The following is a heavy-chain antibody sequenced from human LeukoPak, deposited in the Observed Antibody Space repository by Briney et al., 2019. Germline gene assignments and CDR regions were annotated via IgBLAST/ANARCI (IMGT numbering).Heavy chain of an antibody. CDR3: AKDDGYSYALTLYYMDV. V-gene: IGHV3-23*01. D-gene: IGHD5-18*01. Sequence: GGSLRLSCAASGFTFSSYAMSWVRQAPGKGLEWDSAISGSGGSTYYADSVKGRFTISRDNSKNTLYLQMNSLRAEDTAVYYCAKDDGYSYALTLYYMDVWGKGTTVTVSS. J-gene: IGHJ6*03. CDR2: ISGSGGST. CDR1: GFTFSSYA.